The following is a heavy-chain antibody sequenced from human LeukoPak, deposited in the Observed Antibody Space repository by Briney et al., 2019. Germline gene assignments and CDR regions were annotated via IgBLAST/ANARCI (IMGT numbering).Heavy chain of an antibody. Sequence: ETLSLTCTVSGGSVSSGSYYWSWIRQPPGKGLEWVSIIGNNGGGIHYADSVKGRFTISRDNFKNALYLQMNSLRVEDTAVYYCAIDPNWGTHSWGQGVLVTVSS. CDR3: AIDPNWGTHS. V-gene: IGHV3-23*01. J-gene: IGHJ4*02. D-gene: IGHD7-27*01. CDR2: IGNNGGGI. CDR1: GGSVSSGSYY.